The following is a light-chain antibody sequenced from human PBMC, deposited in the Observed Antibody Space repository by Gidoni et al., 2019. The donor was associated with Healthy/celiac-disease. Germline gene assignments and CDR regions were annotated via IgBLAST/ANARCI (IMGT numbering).Light chain of an antibody. CDR3: QQYGSSSWT. V-gene: IGKV3-20*01. Sequence: IVWTQSPGTLSLSPGERATHSCRASQSVSSSYLAWYQQKPGQAPRLLIYGASSRATGIPDRFSGSGSGTDFTLTISRLEPEDFAVYYCQQYGSSSWTFGQGTKVEIK. CDR1: QSVSSSY. J-gene: IGKJ1*01. CDR2: GAS.